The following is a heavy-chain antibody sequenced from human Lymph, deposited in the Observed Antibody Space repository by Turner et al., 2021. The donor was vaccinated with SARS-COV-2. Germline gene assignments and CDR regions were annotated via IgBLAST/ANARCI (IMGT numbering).Heavy chain of an antibody. D-gene: IGHD6-13*01. CDR3: ARIAAPGMGGGVHYYYYAMDV. J-gene: IGHJ6*02. Sequence: QVQLVQSGAEVKKPGSSVKVSCKASGGTFSSSAISWVRQAPGQGLEGMGGIIPSLAIANYAQKFQGRGTITADKSTSTAYMELSSLRSEDTAVDFCARIAAPGMGGGVHYYYYAMDVWGQGTTVTVSS. V-gene: IGHV1-69*10. CDR1: GGTFSSSA. CDR2: IIPSLAIA.